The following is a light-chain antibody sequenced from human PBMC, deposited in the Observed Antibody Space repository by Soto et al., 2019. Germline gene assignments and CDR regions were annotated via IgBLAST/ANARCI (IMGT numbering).Light chain of an antibody. CDR1: ESDVGTYSY. V-gene: IGLV2-14*01. CDR3: KSYTSRTRWV. J-gene: IGLJ3*02. Sequence: QSALTQPASVSGSPGQSITISCTGTESDVGTYSYVSWYQQHPGKAPKLLIYEVSYRPSGVSNRFSGSKSGNTASLTVSGLQAEDEADYYCKSYTSRTRWVFGGGTKVTVL. CDR2: EVS.